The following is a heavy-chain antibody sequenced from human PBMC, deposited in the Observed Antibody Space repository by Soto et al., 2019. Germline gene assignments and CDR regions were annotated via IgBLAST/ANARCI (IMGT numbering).Heavy chain of an antibody. CDR1: GGSISSGGYS. D-gene: IGHD2-8*01. J-gene: IGHJ4*02. V-gene: IGHV4-30-2*01. Sequence: QLQLQESGSGLVKPSQTLSLTCAVSGGSISSGGYSWSWIRQPPGKGLKWIGYIYHSGSTYYNPSLKSRVTISVDRSKNQFSLKLSSVTAADTAVYYCARDLRYCTNGVCHYYFDYWGQGTLVTVSS. CDR2: IYHSGST. CDR3: ARDLRYCTNGVCHYYFDY.